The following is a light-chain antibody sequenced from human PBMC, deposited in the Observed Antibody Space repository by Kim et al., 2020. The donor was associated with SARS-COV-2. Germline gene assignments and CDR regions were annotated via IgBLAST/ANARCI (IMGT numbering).Light chain of an antibody. Sequence: SASIGDRVTITCRASPSIDSYLNWYQNKPGKAPKLLVYGAISLESGVPSRFGGSKSGTDFTLTITSLQPEDSATYFCLQTFSVPLAFGGGTKLEI. CDR3: LQTFSVPLA. CDR1: PSIDSY. CDR2: GAI. V-gene: IGKV1-39*01. J-gene: IGKJ4*01.